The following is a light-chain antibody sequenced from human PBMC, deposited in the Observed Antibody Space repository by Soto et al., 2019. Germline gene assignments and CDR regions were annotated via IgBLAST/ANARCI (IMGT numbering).Light chain of an antibody. Sequence: QSVLTQPASVSGSPGQSITISRTGSSSDVGGYNHVSWYQQHPGKAPKLMIYEVSNRPSGVSNRFSGSKSGNTASLTISGLQAEDEADYYCSSYTTSTTRIIFGGGTKLTVL. CDR1: SSDVGGYNH. CDR3: SSYTTSTTRII. V-gene: IGLV2-14*01. J-gene: IGLJ2*01. CDR2: EVS.